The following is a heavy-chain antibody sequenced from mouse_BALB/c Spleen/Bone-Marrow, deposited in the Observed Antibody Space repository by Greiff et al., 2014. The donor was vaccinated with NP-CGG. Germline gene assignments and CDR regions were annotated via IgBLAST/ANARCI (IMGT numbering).Heavy chain of an antibody. V-gene: IGHV4-1*02. CDR3: ATNGYYGWIAY. J-gene: IGHJ3*01. CDR2: INPDSSTI. Sequence: VQLKQSGGGLVQPGGSLKLPCAASGFDFSRYWMTWVRQAPGKGLEWIGEINPDSSTINYTPSLKDKFIISRDNAKNTLYLQMSKVRSEDTALYYCATNGYYGWIAYWGQGTLVTVSA. D-gene: IGHD2-3*01. CDR1: GFDFSRYW.